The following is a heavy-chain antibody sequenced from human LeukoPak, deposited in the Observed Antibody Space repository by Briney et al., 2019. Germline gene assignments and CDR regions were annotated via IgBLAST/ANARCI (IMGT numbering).Heavy chain of an antibody. J-gene: IGHJ4*02. CDR2: ISAYSGNT. V-gene: IGHV1-18*04. D-gene: IGHD1-26*01. Sequence: ASVKVSCKASGYTFTGYYMHWVRLAPGQGLEWVGWISAYSGNTKYAQKLQGRVTMTTDTSTSTAYMDLRSLRSDDTAVYYCARGLGGSGSYSLTFDSWGQGTLVTVSS. CDR3: ARGLGGSGSYSLTFDS. CDR1: GYTFTGYY.